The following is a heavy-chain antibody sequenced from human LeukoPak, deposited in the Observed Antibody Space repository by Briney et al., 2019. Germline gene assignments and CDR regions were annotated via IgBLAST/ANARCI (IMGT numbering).Heavy chain of an antibody. CDR2: ISSSGSTI. V-gene: IGHV3-48*02. CDR3: AKYGSFNYFDTSPDY. J-gene: IGHJ4*02. Sequence: GALRLSCAASGFTFSSYAMSWVRQAPGKGLEWVSDISSSGSTIYFADSVKGRFTISRDNAKNSLYLQMNSLRDEDTAVYFCAKYGSFNYFDTSPDYWGQGTLVTVSS. D-gene: IGHD3-22*01. CDR1: GFTFSSYA.